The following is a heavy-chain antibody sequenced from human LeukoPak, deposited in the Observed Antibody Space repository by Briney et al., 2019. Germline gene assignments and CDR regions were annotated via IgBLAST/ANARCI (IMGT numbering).Heavy chain of an antibody. CDR2: IKQDGSEK. CDR1: GFTFSNYG. V-gene: IGHV3-7*03. CDR3: ASAGGDSRSPLPFYY. Sequence: GGSLRLSCAASGFTFSNYGMNWVRQAPGKGLEWVANIKQDGSEKYYVDSVKGRFTISRDNAENSLFLQMNSLRAEDTAVYFCASAGGDSRSPLPFYYWGQGTLVTVSS. D-gene: IGHD6-6*01. J-gene: IGHJ4*02.